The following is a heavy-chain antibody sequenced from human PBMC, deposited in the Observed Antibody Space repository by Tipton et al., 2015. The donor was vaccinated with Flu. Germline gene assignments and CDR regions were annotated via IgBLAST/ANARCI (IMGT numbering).Heavy chain of an antibody. CDR1: GFTFSSYG. D-gene: IGHD3-22*01. J-gene: IGHJ4*02. Sequence: SLRLSCAASGFTFSSYGMHWVRQAPGQGLEWVAVISYDGSNKYYADPGKGRFTISRDNSKNTPYLQMNSLRAEDTAVYNCTKDRSKKILQYDSSGLSANHYWGQGTLVTVSS. CDR3: TKDRSKKILQYDSSGLSANHY. CDR2: ISYDGSNK. V-gene: IGHV3-30*18.